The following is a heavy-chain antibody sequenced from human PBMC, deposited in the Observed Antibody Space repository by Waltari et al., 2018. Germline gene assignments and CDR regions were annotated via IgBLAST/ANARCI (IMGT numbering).Heavy chain of an antibody. J-gene: IGHJ4*02. D-gene: IGHD5-18*01. V-gene: IGHV5-10-1*03. Sequence: EVQLVQSGAEVKKPGESLRISCKGSGYSFTSYWISWVRQMPGKGLAWMGRIDPSDSYTNYSPSFQGHVTISADKSSSTADLQWSSLKASDTAMYYCARHEGIQLMSDYWGQGTLVTVSS. CDR3: ARHEGIQLMSDY. CDR2: IDPSDSYT. CDR1: GYSFTSYW.